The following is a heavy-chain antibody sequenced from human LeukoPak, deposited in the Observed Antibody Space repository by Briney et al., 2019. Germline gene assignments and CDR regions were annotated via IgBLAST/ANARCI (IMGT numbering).Heavy chain of an antibody. CDR2: IYYSGST. Sequence: SETLSLTCTVSGGSISSYYWSWIRQPPGKGLEWIGYIYYSGSTNYNPSLKSRVTISVDTSKNQFSPKLSSVTAADTAVYYCASKGSSGRVGEYFQHWGQGTLVTVSS. CDR3: ASKGSSGRVGEYFQH. CDR1: GGSISSYY. J-gene: IGHJ1*01. V-gene: IGHV4-59*08. D-gene: IGHD6-19*01.